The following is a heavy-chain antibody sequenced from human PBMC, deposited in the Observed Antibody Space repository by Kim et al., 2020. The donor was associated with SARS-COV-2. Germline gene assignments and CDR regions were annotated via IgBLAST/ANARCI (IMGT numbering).Heavy chain of an antibody. V-gene: IGHV1-46*01. D-gene: IGHD2-2*01. J-gene: IGHJ6*02. CDR3: ARCSTSCYNYYYGMDV. Sequence: ASVKVSCKASGYTFTSYYMHWERQAPGQGLEWMGIINPSGGSTSYAQKFQGRVTMTRDTSTSTVYMELSSLRSEDTAVYYCARCSTSCYNYYYGMDVWGQGTTVTVSS. CDR1: GYTFTSYY. CDR2: INPSGGST.